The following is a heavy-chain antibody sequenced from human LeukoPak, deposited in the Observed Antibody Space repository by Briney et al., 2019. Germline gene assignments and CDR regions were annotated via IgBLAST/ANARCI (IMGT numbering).Heavy chain of an antibody. Sequence: GGSLRLSCAASGFTFSSYSMNWVRQAPGKGLEWVSYISSSSSTIYYADSVKGRFTISRDNAKNSLYLQMNSLRAEDTAVYYCARDLYCSSTSCYKGGRSFDYWGQGTLVTVSS. CDR2: ISSSSSTI. V-gene: IGHV3-48*01. CDR1: GFTFSSYS. J-gene: IGHJ4*02. CDR3: ARDLYCSSTSCYKGGRSFDY. D-gene: IGHD2-2*02.